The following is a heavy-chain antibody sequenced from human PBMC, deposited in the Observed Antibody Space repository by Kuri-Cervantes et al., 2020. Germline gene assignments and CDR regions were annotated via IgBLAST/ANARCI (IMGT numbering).Heavy chain of an antibody. V-gene: IGHV4-59*01. CDR3: TRAGGGCSGGGCYSGIDY. Sequence: GSLRLSCTVSGGSISSYYWSWIRQPPGKGLEWIGYIYYSGSTNYNPSLKSRVTISVDTSKNQFSLKVKSVTAADTAVYYCTRAGGGCSGGGCYSGIDYWGQGTLVTVSS. CDR2: IYYSGST. J-gene: IGHJ4*02. CDR1: GGSISSYY. D-gene: IGHD2-15*01.